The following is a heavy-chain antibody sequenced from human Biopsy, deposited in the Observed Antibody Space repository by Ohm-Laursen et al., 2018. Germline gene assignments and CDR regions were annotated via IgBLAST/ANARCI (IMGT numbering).Heavy chain of an antibody. Sequence: SSVKASCKTPGGTFSNYGVNWVRQAPGQGLEWLGGNIPILGTGNYAQKFQDRVTVAADTSTSTATMELRSLRSDDTAVYYCATKLTGYFHHWGQGTLVIVSS. CDR1: GGTFSNYG. CDR2: NIPILGTG. D-gene: IGHD3-9*01. CDR3: ATKLTGYFHH. J-gene: IGHJ1*01. V-gene: IGHV1-69*06.